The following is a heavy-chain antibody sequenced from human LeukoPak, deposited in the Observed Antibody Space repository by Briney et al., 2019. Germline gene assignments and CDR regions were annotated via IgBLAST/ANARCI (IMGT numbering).Heavy chain of an antibody. CDR3: ARAYDILTGYSY. J-gene: IGHJ4*02. CDR1: GYTFTRYD. V-gene: IGHV1-8*01. CDR2: MNPNSGNT. Sequence: ASVTVSRDASGYTFTRYDINWVRHATGQGLEGMGWMNPNSGNTGYAQKYQGRVTMNRNTSISTAYMELSSLRSEDTAVYYCARAYDILTGYSYWGQRTLVTVSS. D-gene: IGHD3-9*01.